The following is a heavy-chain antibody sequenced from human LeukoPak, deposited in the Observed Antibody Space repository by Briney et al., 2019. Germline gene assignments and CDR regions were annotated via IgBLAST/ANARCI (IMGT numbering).Heavy chain of an antibody. CDR2: IYYSGRT. CDR3: ARRAYSSGFDYIDY. V-gene: IGHV4-59*08. CDR1: GGSISSYY. J-gene: IGHJ4*02. D-gene: IGHD6-19*01. Sequence: SETLSLTCTVSGGSISSYYWSWIRQPPGKGLELIGFIYYSGRTSYNPSLKSRVTISVDTSKSQFSLKLSSVIASDTAVYYCARRAYSSGFDYIDYWGQGTLVTVSS.